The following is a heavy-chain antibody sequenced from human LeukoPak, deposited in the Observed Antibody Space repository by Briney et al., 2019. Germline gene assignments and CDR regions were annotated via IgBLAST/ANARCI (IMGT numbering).Heavy chain of an antibody. CDR1: GYTLTELS. CDR3: ATTGPDFWSGYYDY. J-gene: IGHJ4*02. V-gene: IGHV1-24*01. CDR2: FDPEDGET. D-gene: IGHD3-3*01. Sequence: VASVKVSCMVSGYTLTELSMHWVRQAPGKGLEWMGGFDPEDGETIYAQKFQGRVTMTEDTSTDTAYMELSSLRSEDTAVYYCATTGPDFWSGYYDYWGQGTLVTVSS.